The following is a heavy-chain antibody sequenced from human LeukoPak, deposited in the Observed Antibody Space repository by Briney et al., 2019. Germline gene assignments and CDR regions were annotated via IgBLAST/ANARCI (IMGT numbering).Heavy chain of an antibody. D-gene: IGHD3-3*01. CDR2: IIPIFGTA. CDR3: ARDSSSYDFWSGYSYTDAFDI. Sequence: GASVKVSCKASGYTFTSYAMNWVRQAPGQGLEWMGGIIPIFGTANYAQKFQGRVTITADESTSTAYMELSSLRSEDTAVYYCARDSSSYDFWSGYSYTDAFDIWGQGTMVTVSS. CDR1: GYTFTSYA. J-gene: IGHJ3*02. V-gene: IGHV1-69*13.